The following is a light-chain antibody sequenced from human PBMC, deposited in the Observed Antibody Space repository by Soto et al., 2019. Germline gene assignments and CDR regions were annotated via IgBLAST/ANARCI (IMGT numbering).Light chain of an antibody. CDR2: GNS. J-gene: IGLJ1*01. V-gene: IGLV1-40*01. CDR3: PSYDSSLSGYV. CDR1: SSNIGAGYD. Sequence: QSVLTQPPSVSGAPGQRVTISCTGSSSNIGAGYDVHWYQQLPGTAPKLLIYGNSNRPSGVPDRFSGSKSGTSASLAITGLQAEDEAYYYCPSYDSSLSGYVFGTGTKLTVL.